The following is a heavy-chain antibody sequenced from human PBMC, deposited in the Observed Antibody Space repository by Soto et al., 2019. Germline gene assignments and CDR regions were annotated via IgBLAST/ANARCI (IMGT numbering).Heavy chain of an antibody. J-gene: IGHJ3*02. Sequence: GGSLRLSCAAAGFTFSRYWMSWVRQAPGKGLELVANIKGDGSEIYYVDSVKGRFTISRDNAKNSLYLQMNSLRVEDTAVYYCASLNKYACHGDAFDIWGQGTMVPVSS. V-gene: IGHV3-7*01. D-gene: IGHD2-8*01. CDR2: IKGDGSEI. CDR3: ASLNKYACHGDAFDI. CDR1: GFTFSRYW.